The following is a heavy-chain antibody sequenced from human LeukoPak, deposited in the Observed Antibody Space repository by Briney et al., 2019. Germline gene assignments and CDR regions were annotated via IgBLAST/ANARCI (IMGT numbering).Heavy chain of an antibody. CDR1: GFTFSNYG. D-gene: IGHD5-18*01. CDR3: ARNPHVDTAMVGGGAYGMDV. J-gene: IGHJ6*02. Sequence: PGRSLSLSYAASGFTFSNYGMHWVRQAPGKGLEWVAVIWYGGSKKYYPDSVKGRFTISRDNSKNTLDLQMNSLRAEDTAVYYCARNPHVDTAMVGGGAYGMDVWGQGTTVTVSS. CDR2: IWYGGSKK. V-gene: IGHV3-33*08.